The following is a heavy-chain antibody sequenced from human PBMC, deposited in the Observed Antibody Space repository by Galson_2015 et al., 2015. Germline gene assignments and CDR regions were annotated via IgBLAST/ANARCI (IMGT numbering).Heavy chain of an antibody. CDR1: GFTFSSYA. Sequence: SLRLSCAVSGFTFSSYAMGWVHQAPGTGLEGVSSIGDSGANTTYADSVKGRFTISRDNSKDTLYLQMNSLRGDDTAVYYCAKGGPYCSGGNCHGVFDSWGQGTLVTVSS. CDR3: AKGGPYCSGGNCHGVFDS. D-gene: IGHD2-15*01. J-gene: IGHJ4*02. CDR2: IGDSGANT. V-gene: IGHV3-23*01.